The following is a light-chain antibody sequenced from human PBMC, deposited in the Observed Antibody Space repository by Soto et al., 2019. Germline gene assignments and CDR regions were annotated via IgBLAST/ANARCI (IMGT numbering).Light chain of an antibody. J-gene: IGLJ2*01. CDR1: SEHSSYA. Sequence: QSVLTQSPSASASLGASVKLTCTLSSEHSSYAIAWHQQQPEKGPRYLMKLNSDGSHSKGDGIPDRFSGSSSGAERYLTISSLQSEDEADYNCQTWGSGIPVVFGGGTKVTVL. CDR3: QTWGSGIPVV. CDR2: LNSDGSH. V-gene: IGLV4-69*01.